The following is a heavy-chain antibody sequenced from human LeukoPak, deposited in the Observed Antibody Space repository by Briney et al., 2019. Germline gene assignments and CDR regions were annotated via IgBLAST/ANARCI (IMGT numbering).Heavy chain of an antibody. CDR1: GGSISSSSYY. V-gene: IGHV4-39*07. CDR2: IYYSGST. CDR3: ARVKIGFGESYYMDV. D-gene: IGHD3-10*01. Sequence: SETLSLTCTVSGGSISSSSYYWGWIRQPPGKGLEWIGSIYYSGSTYYNPSLKSRVTISVDTSKNQFSLKLSSATAADTAVYYCARVKIGFGESYYMDVWGKGTTVTVSS. J-gene: IGHJ6*03.